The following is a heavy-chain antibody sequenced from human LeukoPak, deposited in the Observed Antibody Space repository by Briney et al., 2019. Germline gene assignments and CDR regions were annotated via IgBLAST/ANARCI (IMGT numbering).Heavy chain of an antibody. CDR1: GDSISRYY. D-gene: IGHD2-21*02. J-gene: IGHJ4*02. CDR2: ISNTGGT. CDR3: ASARWLLSPFDN. V-gene: IGHV4-59*08. Sequence: SQTLSLTCTVSGDSISRYYWIWIRQSPGKGLEWIGYISNTGGTNYNPSLKNRVAMSLDSSKSQFSLRLRSLTAADTAVYYCASARWLLSPFDNWGQGTLVTVSS.